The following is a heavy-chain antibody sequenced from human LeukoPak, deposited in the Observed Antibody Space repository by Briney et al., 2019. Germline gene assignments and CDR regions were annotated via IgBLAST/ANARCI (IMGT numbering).Heavy chain of an antibody. Sequence: PSETLSLTCTVPGGSISSYYWSWIRQPAGKGLEWIGRIYTSGSTNYNPSLKSRVTMSVDTSKNQFSLKLSSVTAADTAVYYCARDRGQYGDSPFFDYWGQGTLVTVSS. CDR3: ARDRGQYGDSPFFDY. D-gene: IGHD4-17*01. CDR2: IYTSGST. V-gene: IGHV4-4*07. CDR1: GGSISSYY. J-gene: IGHJ4*02.